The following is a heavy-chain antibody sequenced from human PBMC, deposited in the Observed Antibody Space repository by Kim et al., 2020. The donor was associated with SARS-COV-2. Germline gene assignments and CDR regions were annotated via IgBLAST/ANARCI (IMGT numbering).Heavy chain of an antibody. CDR2: IYYTGST. J-gene: IGHJ6*02. D-gene: IGHD2-21*02. CDR3: VRDGGGCGGDCYSGMDI. CDR1: GGSIGNYY. V-gene: IGHV4-59*12. Sequence: SGTLSLTCSVSGGSIGNYYWSWIRQPPGKGLEWIAYIYYTGSTNYNPSLKSRVTISADTSKNQLSLKMSSVTAADTAVYYCVRDGGGCGGDCYSGMDIWGQGTTVTVSS.